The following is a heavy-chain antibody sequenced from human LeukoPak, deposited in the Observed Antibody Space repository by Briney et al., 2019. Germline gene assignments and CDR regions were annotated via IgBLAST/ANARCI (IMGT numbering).Heavy chain of an antibody. CDR2: ISGSGSST. D-gene: IGHD2-15*01. J-gene: IGHJ4*02. CDR3: AKQLGYCSDGSCYFPY. V-gene: IGHV3-23*01. CDR1: GFTFSSYA. Sequence: GGSLRLSCAASGFTFSSYAMSWVRQAPGKGLEWVSAISGSGSSTYYADSVKGRFTISRDNSKNTLYLQMNSLGAEDTAVYYCAKQLGYCSDGSCYFPYWGQGTLVTVSS.